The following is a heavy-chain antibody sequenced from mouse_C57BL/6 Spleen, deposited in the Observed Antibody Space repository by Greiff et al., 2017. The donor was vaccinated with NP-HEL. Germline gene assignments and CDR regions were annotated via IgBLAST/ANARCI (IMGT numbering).Heavy chain of an antibody. V-gene: IGHV1-80*01. CDR1: GYAFSSYW. CDR3: ARWTVVATPRAMDY. D-gene: IGHD1-1*01. J-gene: IGHJ4*01. CDR2: IYPGDGDT. Sequence: QVQLQQSGAELVKPGASVKISCKASGYAFSSYWMNWVKQRPGKGLEWIGQIYPGDGDTNYNGKFKGKATLTADKSSSTAYMQLSSLTSEDSAVYFCARWTVVATPRAMDYWGQGTSVTVSS.